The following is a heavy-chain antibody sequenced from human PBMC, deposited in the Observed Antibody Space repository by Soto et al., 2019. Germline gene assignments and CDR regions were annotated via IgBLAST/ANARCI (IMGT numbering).Heavy chain of an antibody. CDR2: IKQDGSEK. D-gene: IGHD3-16*01. V-gene: IGHV3-7*05. CDR1: GFTFSSYW. J-gene: IGHJ6*02. CDR3: ARTDYVWAYYYYGMDV. Sequence: GGSLRLSCAASGFTFSSYWMSWVRQAPGKGLEWVANIKQDGSEKYYVDSVKGRFTISRDNAKNSLYLQMNSLRAEDTAVYYCARTDYVWAYYYYGMDVWGQGTTVTVSS.